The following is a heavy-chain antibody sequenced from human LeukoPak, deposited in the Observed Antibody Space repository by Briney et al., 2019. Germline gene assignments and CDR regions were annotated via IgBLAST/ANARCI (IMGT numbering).Heavy chain of an antibody. V-gene: IGHV4-30-4*01. CDR3: ARGSIGSEMATITPMYYFDY. CDR2: TYYSGST. CDR1: GGSISSGDYY. D-gene: IGHD5-24*01. J-gene: IGHJ4*02. Sequence: SETLSLTCTVSGGSISSGDYYWSWIRQPPGKGLEWIGYTYYSGSTYYNPSLKSRVTISVDTSKNQFSLKPSSVTAADTAVYYCARGSIGSEMATITPMYYFDYWGQGTLVTVSS.